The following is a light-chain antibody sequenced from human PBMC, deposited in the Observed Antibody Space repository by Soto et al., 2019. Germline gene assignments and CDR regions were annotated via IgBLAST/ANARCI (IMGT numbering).Light chain of an antibody. CDR2: DDS. Sequence: ETALTQSLSTLSLSPGERATLSCRASQSVSSYLAWYQQKPGQAPRILIYDDSNRATGIPDRFSGSGSGTDFTLTISRLEPEDFAVYYCQQRGDWPPTFGQGTRLEIK. V-gene: IGKV3-11*01. J-gene: IGKJ5*01. CDR3: QQRGDWPPT. CDR1: QSVSSY.